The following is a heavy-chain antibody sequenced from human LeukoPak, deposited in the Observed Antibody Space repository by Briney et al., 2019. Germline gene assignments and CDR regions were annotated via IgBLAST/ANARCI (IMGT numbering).Heavy chain of an antibody. V-gene: IGHV1-2*02. CDR1: GYTFTSYG. CDR2: INPNSGGT. CDR3: ARDYALTGYPDASRGVFNY. Sequence: ASVKVSCKASGYTFTSYGISWVRQAPGQGLEWMGWINPNSGGTNYAQKFQGRVTMTRDTSISTAYMELSRLRSDDTAVYYCARDYALTGYPDASRGVFNYWGQGTLVTVSS. D-gene: IGHD3-9*01. J-gene: IGHJ4*02.